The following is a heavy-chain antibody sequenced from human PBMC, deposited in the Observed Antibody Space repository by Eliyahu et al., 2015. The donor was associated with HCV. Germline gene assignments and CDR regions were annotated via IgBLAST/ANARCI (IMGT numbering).Heavy chain of an antibody. CDR1: GXXITTYX. D-gene: IGHD6-19*01. Sequence: QVQLQESGPGLVKPSETLSLTCTVXGXXITTYXWSWXRXPPGKGLEWIGYIHYSGSTNYNPSLKSRVIISVDTSKNQFSLNLTSVTAADTAMYYCASGGGGIAVTGTGGWFDPWGQGTLVTVSS. CDR3: ASGGGGIAVTGTGGWFDP. J-gene: IGHJ5*02. CDR2: IHYSGST. V-gene: IGHV4-59*01.